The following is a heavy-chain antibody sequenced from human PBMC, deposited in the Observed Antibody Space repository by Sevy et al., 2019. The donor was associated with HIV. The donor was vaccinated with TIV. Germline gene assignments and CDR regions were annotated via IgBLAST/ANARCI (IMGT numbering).Heavy chain of an antibody. CDR3: ARGFCSGGSCYPYYFDY. V-gene: IGHV3-7*01. J-gene: IGHJ4*02. CDR1: GFSFSWYW. CDR2: IKQDGSEK. D-gene: IGHD2-15*01. Sequence: GGSRRLSCAASGFSFSWYWMSWVRQTPEKGLEWVANIKQDGSEKNYVDSVKGRFIISRDNAKNSLYLQMNSLRAEDTAVYYCARGFCSGGSCYPYYFDYWGQGTLVTVSS.